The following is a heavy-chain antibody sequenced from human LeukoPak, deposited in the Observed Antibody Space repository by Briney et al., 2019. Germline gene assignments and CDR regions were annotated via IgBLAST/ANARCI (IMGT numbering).Heavy chain of an antibody. CDR3: ARAWDSGTVAVAGYFDY. J-gene: IGHJ4*02. CDR2: IKQDGSEK. CDR1: RFTFSSFW. Sequence: GGSLRLSCASSRFTFSSFWMSWVRQAPGTGLEWVANIKQDGSEKYYVDSVKGRFTISRDNAKNSLYLQMNSLRAEDTAVYYCARAWDSGTVAVAGYFDYWGQGTLVTVSS. V-gene: IGHV3-7*01. D-gene: IGHD6-19*01.